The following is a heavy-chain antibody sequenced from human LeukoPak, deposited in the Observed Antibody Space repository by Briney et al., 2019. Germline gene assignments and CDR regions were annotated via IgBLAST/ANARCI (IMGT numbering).Heavy chain of an antibody. D-gene: IGHD1-1*01. CDR3: ARDIEGGARYDAFDI. CDR1: GGTFSSYA. CDR2: IIPIFGTA. V-gene: IGHV1-69*13. J-gene: IGHJ3*02. Sequence: SVKVSCKASGGTFSSYAISWVRQAPGQGLEWMGGIIPIFGTANYAQKFQGRVTITADESTSTAYMELSSLRSEDTAVYYCARDIEGGARYDAFDIWGQGTMVTVSS.